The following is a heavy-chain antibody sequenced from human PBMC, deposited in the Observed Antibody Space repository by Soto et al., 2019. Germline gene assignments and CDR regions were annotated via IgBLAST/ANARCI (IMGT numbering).Heavy chain of an antibody. D-gene: IGHD2-2*01. J-gene: IGHJ6*02. Sequence: GSLRLSCAVSGFTFSNYGMSWVRRAPGRGLEWVSVISGSGDSTYYADSVKGRFTISRDNSKNTLYLQMNSLRAEDTAVYYCAKRRVVVAAALSPYYYGMDVWGQGTTVTVSS. V-gene: IGHV3-23*01. CDR2: ISGSGDST. CDR1: GFTFSNYG. CDR3: AKRRVVVAAALSPYYYGMDV.